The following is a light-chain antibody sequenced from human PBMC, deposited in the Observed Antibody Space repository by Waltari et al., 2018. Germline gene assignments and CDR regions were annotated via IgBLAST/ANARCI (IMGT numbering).Light chain of an antibody. J-gene: IGLJ1*01. CDR2: DVS. V-gene: IGLV2-14*03. Sequence: QSALTQPASVSGSPGQSIAISCSGSSTDIGPHDFVSWYQQHPGNAPKLIIFDVSSRPSGISYRFSGSKFGNTASLTISGLQAEDEADYYCSSYTRGRTYVFGSGTKVTVL. CDR3: SSYTRGRTYV. CDR1: STDIGPHDF.